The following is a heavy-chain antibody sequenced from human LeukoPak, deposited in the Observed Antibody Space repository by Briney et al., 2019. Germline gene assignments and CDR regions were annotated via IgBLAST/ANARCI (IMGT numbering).Heavy chain of an antibody. CDR2: IKQDGSEK. V-gene: IGHV3-7*01. J-gene: IGHJ4*02. CDR1: GFTFSTYW. CDR3: AKTPMTNGWYYFDS. D-gene: IGHD6-19*01. Sequence: GGSLRLSCAASGFTFSTYWMTWVRQAPGKGLEWVANIKQDGSEKYFVDSVKGRFTISRDNAKNSLYLQMNSLRAEDTAVYYCAKTPMTNGWYYFDSWGQGTLVSVSS.